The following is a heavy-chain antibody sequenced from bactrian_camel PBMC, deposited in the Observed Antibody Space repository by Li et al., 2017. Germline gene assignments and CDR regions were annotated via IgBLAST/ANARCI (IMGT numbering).Heavy chain of an antibody. J-gene: IGHJ4*01. CDR2: IGSGGTI. CDR3: AAEVGGPCAYSDYGGSPAHDSFAY. Sequence: HVQLVESGGGSVAAGGSLTLSCGMSGITTKSYCMGWFRQAPGKERGSVARIGSGGTIFYASSVKGRFTISQDTSKNTLYLEMNSLKPEDTAMYYCAAEVGGPCAYSDYGGSPAHDSFAYWGQGTQVTVS. V-gene: IGHV3S55*01. CDR1: GITTKSYC. D-gene: IGHD4*01.